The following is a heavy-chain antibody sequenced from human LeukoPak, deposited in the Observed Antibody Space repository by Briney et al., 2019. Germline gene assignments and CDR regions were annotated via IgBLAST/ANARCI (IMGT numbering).Heavy chain of an antibody. J-gene: IGHJ1*01. Sequence: SETLSLTCTVSGYSISSGYYWGWIRPPPREGLEWIVIVYHSRNTYYNPSLKSRITISVDTSKNQFSLKLSSVTAAATAVYYCARDYNRNNFYGDYRYFHYWGRGTLVTVSS. D-gene: IGHD4-17*01. CDR3: ARDYNRNNFYGDYRYFHY. CDR1: GYSISSGYY. V-gene: IGHV4-38-2*02. CDR2: VYHSRNT.